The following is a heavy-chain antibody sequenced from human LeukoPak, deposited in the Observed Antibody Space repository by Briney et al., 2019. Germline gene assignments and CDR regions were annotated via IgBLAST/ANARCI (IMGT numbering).Heavy chain of an antibody. CDR1: GFTFTTYG. D-gene: IGHD3-22*01. V-gene: IGHV3-48*04. J-gene: IGHJ5*02. Sequence: GGSLRLSCAASGFTFTTYGMIWVRRAPGKGLEWVSYISSSSSTIYYADSVKGRFTISRDNAKNSLYLQMNSLRAEDTAVYYCARLGAQNYYDSSGYPLGFDPWGQGTLVTVSS. CDR2: ISSSSSTI. CDR3: ARLGAQNYYDSSGYPLGFDP.